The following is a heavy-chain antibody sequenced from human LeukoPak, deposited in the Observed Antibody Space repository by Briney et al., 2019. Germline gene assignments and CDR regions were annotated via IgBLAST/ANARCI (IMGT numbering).Heavy chain of an antibody. CDR2: IIPILGIA. V-gene: IGHV1-69*04. D-gene: IGHD6-13*01. CDR3: ARSSAAAARNWFDP. CDR1: GYTFTSYG. J-gene: IGHJ5*02. Sequence: SVKVSCKASGYTFTSYGISWVRQAPGQGLEWMGRIIPILGIANYAQKFQGRVTITADKSTSTAYMELSSLRSEDTAVYYCARSSAAAARNWFDPWGQGTLVTVSS.